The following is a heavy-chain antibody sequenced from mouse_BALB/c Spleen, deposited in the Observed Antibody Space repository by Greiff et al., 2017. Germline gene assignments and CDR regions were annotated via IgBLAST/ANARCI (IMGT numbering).Heavy chain of an antibody. Sequence: VQLQQPGAELVKPGASVKLSCKASGYTFTSYWMHWVKQRPGQGLEWIGEIDPSDSYTNYNQKFRGKATLTVDKSSSTAYMQLSSLTSEDSAVYYCARWLLRESWFAYWGQGTLVTVSA. CDR3: ARWLLRESWFAY. D-gene: IGHD1-1*01. CDR2: IDPSDSYT. J-gene: IGHJ3*01. CDR1: GYTFTSYW. V-gene: IGHV1-69*02.